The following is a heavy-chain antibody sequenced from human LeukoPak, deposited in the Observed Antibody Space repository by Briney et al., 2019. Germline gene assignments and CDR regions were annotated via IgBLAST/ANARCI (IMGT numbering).Heavy chain of an antibody. CDR1: GYTFTSYG. CDR2: VSAYNGNT. Sequence: ASVKVSCKASGYTFTSYGISWVRQAPGQGLEWMGWVSAYNGNTNYAQKLQGRVTMTTDTSTSTAYMELRSLRSDDTAVYYCARGRYDYVWGSYRSHWFDPWGQGTLVTVSS. V-gene: IGHV1-18*01. D-gene: IGHD3-16*02. CDR3: ARGRYDYVWGSYRSHWFDP. J-gene: IGHJ5*02.